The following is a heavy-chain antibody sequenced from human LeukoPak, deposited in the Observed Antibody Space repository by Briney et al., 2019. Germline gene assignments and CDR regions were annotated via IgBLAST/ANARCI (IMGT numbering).Heavy chain of an antibody. V-gene: IGHV3-53*01. Sequence: GSLRLSCAASDFSVSDNYMSWVRQAPGKGLEWVSLINSGGNTYYADSVKGRFTISRDNSKNTLYLQMNSLRAEDTAVYYCARVCASVGATKSKYYFDYWGQGTLVTVSS. CDR2: INSGGNT. CDR3: ARVCASVGATKSKYYFDY. D-gene: IGHD1-26*01. J-gene: IGHJ4*02. CDR1: DFSVSDNY.